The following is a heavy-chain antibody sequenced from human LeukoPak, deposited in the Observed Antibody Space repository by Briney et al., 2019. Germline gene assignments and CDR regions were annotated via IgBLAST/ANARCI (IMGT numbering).Heavy chain of an antibody. CDR3: ARPTTDYLFHAWDLNWFDP. CDR1: GYSISSGYY. J-gene: IGHJ5*02. CDR2: IYHSGST. Sequence: KPSETLFLTCAVSGYSISSGYYWGWVRQPPRKGLGWVGWIYHSGSTYYNPSLKSRVTVSVDTSKNQFSLKLSSVTAADTAVYYCARPTTDYLFHAWDLNWFDPWGQGTLFTVSS. D-gene: IGHD1-1*01. V-gene: IGHV4-38-2*01.